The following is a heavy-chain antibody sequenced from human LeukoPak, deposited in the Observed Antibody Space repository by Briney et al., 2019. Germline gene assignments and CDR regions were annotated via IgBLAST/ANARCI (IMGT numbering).Heavy chain of an antibody. V-gene: IGHV1-69*13. CDR1: GYTFTSYD. Sequence: SVKVSCKASGYTFTSYDINWVRQATGQGLEWMGGIIPIFGTANYAQKFQGRVTITADESTSTAYMELSSLRSEDTAVYYCARSAVTTGVTGFDYWGQGTLVIVSS. CDR2: IIPIFGTA. J-gene: IGHJ4*02. D-gene: IGHD4-17*01. CDR3: ARSAVTTGVTGFDY.